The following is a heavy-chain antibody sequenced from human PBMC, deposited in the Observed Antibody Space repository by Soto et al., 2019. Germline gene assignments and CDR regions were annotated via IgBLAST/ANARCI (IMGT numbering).Heavy chain of an antibody. Sequence: SETLSLTCAVYGGSFSGYYWSWIRQPPGKGLEWIGEINHSGSTNYNPSLKSRVTISVDTSKNQFSLKLSSVTAADTAVYYCSRVSRNYGPRSDYGMDVWGQVTTVTVSS. CDR3: SRVSRNYGPRSDYGMDV. J-gene: IGHJ6*02. D-gene: IGHD1-7*01. V-gene: IGHV4-34*01. CDR2: INHSGST. CDR1: GGSFSGYY.